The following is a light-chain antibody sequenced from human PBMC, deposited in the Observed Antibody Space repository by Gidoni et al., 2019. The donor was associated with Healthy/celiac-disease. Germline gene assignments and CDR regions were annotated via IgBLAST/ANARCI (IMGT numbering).Light chain of an antibody. J-gene: IGKJ1*01. CDR3: QQYGSSPQT. V-gene: IGKV3-20*01. CDR1: QSVSSSY. CDR2: GAS. Sequence: EVVFTQSPGPLSLSPGERATLSCRASQSVSSSYLAWYQQKPGQAPRLLIYGASSRSTGIPDRFSGSGSGTDFTLNISRLEPEDFAVYYCQQYGSSPQTFGQGTKVEIK.